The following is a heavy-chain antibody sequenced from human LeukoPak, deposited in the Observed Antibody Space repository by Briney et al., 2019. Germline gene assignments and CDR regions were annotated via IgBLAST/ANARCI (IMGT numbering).Heavy chain of an antibody. Sequence: PSETLSLTCTVSGGSISSYFWSWIRQPPGKALEWIGYIYYAGNTKYSPSLKGRVTISVDTSKNQFSLRLSSVTAADTAVYYCARAHSSGWPHMFDPWGQGTLVTVPS. CDR2: IYYAGNT. V-gene: IGHV4-59*01. D-gene: IGHD6-19*01. CDR1: GGSISSYF. J-gene: IGHJ5*02. CDR3: ARAHSSGWPHMFDP.